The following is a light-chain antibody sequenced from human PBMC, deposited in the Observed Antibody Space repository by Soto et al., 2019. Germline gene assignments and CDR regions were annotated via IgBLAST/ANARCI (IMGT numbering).Light chain of an antibody. CDR3: QHSYRTLWT. CDR2: AAS. J-gene: IGKJ1*01. CDR1: QSISSY. V-gene: IGKV1-39*01. Sequence: DLQMTQSPSSLSASVGDRVTITCRASQSISSYLNWYQQKPGKAPKLLISAASSFESGVPSRFNGSGSGTDFTHNISSLQPADVANYYCQHSYRTLWTLSQETKVQTK.